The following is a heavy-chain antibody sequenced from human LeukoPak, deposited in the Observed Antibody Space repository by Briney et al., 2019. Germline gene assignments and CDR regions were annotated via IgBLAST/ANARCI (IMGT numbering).Heavy chain of an antibody. V-gene: IGHV1-2*02. D-gene: IGHD1-26*01. Sequence: ASVKVSCKASGYTFTGYYMHWVRPAPGQGLEWVGWINSNSGGTNYAQKFQGRVTMTRDTSISTAYMELSRLRSDDTAVYYCAYSGSYSGWFDPWGQGTLVTVSS. CDR1: GYTFTGYY. CDR2: INSNSGGT. CDR3: AYSGSYSGWFDP. J-gene: IGHJ5*02.